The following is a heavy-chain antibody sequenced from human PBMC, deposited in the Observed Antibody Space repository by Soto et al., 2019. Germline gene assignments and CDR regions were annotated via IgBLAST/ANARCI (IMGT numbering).Heavy chain of an antibody. Sequence: GGSLRLSCVASGFTFNNAWMTWVRQAPGKGLEWVGRIKSKTEGGTTDYAAPVKGRFTLSRDDSKNTLYLQMNSLKTEDSAVYYCTTVTPTGWGQGTLVTVSS. CDR2: IKSKTEGGTT. V-gene: IGHV3-15*01. J-gene: IGHJ4*02. CDR1: GFTFNNAW. CDR3: TTVTPTG. D-gene: IGHD3-9*01.